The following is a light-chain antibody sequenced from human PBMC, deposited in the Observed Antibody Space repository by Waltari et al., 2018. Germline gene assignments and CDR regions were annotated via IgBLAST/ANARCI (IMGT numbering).Light chain of an antibody. CDR2: ANT. CDR1: SSNLVAGYD. J-gene: IGLJ1*01. Sequence: QSVLTQPPSVSGAPGHRVTISCTGSSSNLVAGYDVHWYQQPPGTAPKLLIYANTNRPSGVPDRFSGSKSGTSASLAITGLQAEDEADYYCQSHDSSHYVFGTGTKVTVL. CDR3: QSHDSSHYV. V-gene: IGLV1-40*01.